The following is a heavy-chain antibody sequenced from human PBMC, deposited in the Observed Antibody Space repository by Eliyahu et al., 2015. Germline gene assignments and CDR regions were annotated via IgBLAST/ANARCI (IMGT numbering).Heavy chain of an antibody. D-gene: IGHD5-12*01. Sequence: QVQLVQSGAEVXXPGASVXVSCXASGYXFPDDPMPWLRQAPXXGLGWVGKIKSGGATTINTQKFQGRVTVTRDTSTTTVYMELSSLRSEDTAVYYCATEEPEGYRFDFWGQGTLVTVSS. CDR1: GYXFPDDP. CDR3: ATEEPEGYRFDF. CDR2: IKSGGATT. V-gene: IGHV1-46*01. J-gene: IGHJ4*02.